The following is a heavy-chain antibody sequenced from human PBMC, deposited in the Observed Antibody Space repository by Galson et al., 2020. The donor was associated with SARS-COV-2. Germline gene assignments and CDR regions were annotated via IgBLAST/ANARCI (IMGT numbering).Heavy chain of an antibody. D-gene: IGHD2-2*01. CDR2: IHYDGNT. CDR3: ARCPAPGWFDP. J-gene: IGHJ5*02. Sequence: SETLSLTCAVSGDSLKIANYYWTWIRQSPGNGLEWIGYIHYDGNTYYNPSLRSRITMSIDTSKNQFSLKLTSVTAADAAVYYCARCPAPGWFDPWGQGTLVTVSS. CDR1: GDSLKIANYY. V-gene: IGHV4-30-4*01.